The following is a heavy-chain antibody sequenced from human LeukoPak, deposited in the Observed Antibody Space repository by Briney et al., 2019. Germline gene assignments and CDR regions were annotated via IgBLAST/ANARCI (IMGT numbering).Heavy chain of an antibody. CDR1: GYTFTSYG. V-gene: IGHV1-69*06. D-gene: IGHD3-10*01. CDR3: ARGYYYGSGSYGY. CDR2: IIPIFGTA. J-gene: IGHJ4*02. Sequence: GASVKVSCKASGYTFTSYGISWVRQAPGQGLEWMGGIIPIFGTANYAQKFQGRVTITADKSTSTAYTELSSLRSEDTAVYYCARGYYYGSGSYGYWGQGTLVTVSS.